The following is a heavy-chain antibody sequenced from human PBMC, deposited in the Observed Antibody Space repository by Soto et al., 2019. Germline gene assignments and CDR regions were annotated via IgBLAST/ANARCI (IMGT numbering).Heavy chain of an antibody. J-gene: IGHJ5*02. V-gene: IGHV1-69*13. CDR1: GGTFSSYA. CDR2: IIPIFGTA. CDR3: ARGPPRSIAGSFFYCFHP. D-gene: IGHD2-15*01. Sequence: SVKVSCKASGGTFSSYAISWVRQAPGQGLEWMGGIIPIFGTANYAQKFQGRVTITADESTSTAYMELSSLRSEDTAVYYCARGPPRSIAGSFFYCFHPRGQGTLVTVSS.